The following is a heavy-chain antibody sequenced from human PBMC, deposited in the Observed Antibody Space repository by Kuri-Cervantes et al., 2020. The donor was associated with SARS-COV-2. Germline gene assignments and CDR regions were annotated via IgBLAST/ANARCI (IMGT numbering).Heavy chain of an antibody. CDR3: ARGAYCSSTSCYNENYFDY. J-gene: IGHJ4*02. V-gene: IGHV4-38-2*01. D-gene: IGHD2-2*02. Sequence: ESLKISCAVSGYSISSGYYWGWIRQPPGKGLEWIGSIYYSGSTYYNPSLKSRVTISVDTSKNQFSLKLSSVTAADTAVYYCARGAYCSSTSCYNENYFDYWGQGTLVTVSS. CDR1: GYSISSGYY. CDR2: IYYSGST.